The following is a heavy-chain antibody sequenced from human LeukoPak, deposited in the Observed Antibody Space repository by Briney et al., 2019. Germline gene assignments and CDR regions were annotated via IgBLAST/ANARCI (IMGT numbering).Heavy chain of an antibody. D-gene: IGHD2-21*02. CDR1: GFTFSTYG. Sequence: PGGSLRLSCEASGFTFSTYGINWVRQAPGKGLEWVSAISGSGGSTYYADSVTGRFTVSRDNSKNTVDLQMNNLRVDDTAIYYCAKDHANTPVVTNWGQGILVSVSS. J-gene: IGHJ4*02. CDR3: AKDHANTPVVTN. CDR2: ISGSGGST. V-gene: IGHV3-23*01.